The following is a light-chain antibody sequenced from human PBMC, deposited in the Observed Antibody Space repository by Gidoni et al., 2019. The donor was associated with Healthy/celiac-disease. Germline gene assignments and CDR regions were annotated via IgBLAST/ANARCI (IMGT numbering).Light chain of an antibody. CDR1: QSISSSY. V-gene: IGKV3-20*01. CDR2: GAS. J-gene: IGKJ2*01. CDR3: QQYGSSPGT. Sequence: IVLTQSPGTLSLSPGERATLSCRSSQSISSSYLAWYQQKPGQAPRLLIYGASSRATCIPDRFSGSGSGTDFTLTISILEPEDFAVYYCQQYGSSPGTFGQGTKLEIK.